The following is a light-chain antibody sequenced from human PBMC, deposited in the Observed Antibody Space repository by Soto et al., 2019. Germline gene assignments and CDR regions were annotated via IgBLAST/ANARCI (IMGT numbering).Light chain of an antibody. V-gene: IGLV2-23*02. Sequence: QSVLTQPASVSGSPGQSITISCTGTSSDVGTYNLVSWYQKHPGKVPKLMIFEVSKRPSGVSNRFSGSKSGNTASLTISGLQAEDEADYYCCSDAAGDSGPCVFGAGTKVTLL. CDR2: EVS. J-gene: IGLJ1*01. CDR1: SSDVGTYNL. CDR3: CSDAAGDSGPCV.